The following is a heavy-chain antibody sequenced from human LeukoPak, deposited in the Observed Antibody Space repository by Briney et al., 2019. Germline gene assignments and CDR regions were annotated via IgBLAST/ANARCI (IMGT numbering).Heavy chain of an antibody. Sequence: PGGSLRLSCAASGFTFSSYEMNWVRQAPGKGLEWVSYISSSGSTIYYADSVKGRFTISRDNAKNTLYLQMNSLRAEDTAVYYCAKDYRQQGSWLTYYFDYWGQGTLVTVSS. CDR3: AKDYRQQGSWLTYYFDY. CDR2: ISSSGSTI. D-gene: IGHD6-19*01. V-gene: IGHV3-48*03. J-gene: IGHJ4*02. CDR1: GFTFSSYE.